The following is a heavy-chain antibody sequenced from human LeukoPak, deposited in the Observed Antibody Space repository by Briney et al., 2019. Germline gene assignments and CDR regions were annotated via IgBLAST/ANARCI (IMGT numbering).Heavy chain of an antibody. J-gene: IGHJ4*02. CDR1: GSTFSSYA. Sequence: GGSLRLSCAASGSTFSSYAMSWVRQAPWKGLEWVSAISGSGGSTYYADSVKGRFTISRDNSKNTLYLQMNSLRAEDTVVYYCAKGVSGYSGITGCDYWGQGTLVTVSS. D-gene: IGHD5-12*01. V-gene: IGHV3-23*01. CDR2: ISGSGGST. CDR3: AKGVSGYSGITGCDY.